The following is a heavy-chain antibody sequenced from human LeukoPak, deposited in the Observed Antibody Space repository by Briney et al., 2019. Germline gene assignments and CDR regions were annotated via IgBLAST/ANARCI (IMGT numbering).Heavy chain of an antibody. CDR1: GYTLTSYD. V-gene: IGHV1-8*01. J-gene: IGHJ4*02. D-gene: IGHD5-18*01. Sequence: GASVKVSCKASGYTLTSYDVNWVRQATGQGLEWMGWMNPNSGRTGYAQKFQGRVTITRNTSISTAYMELRSLNSDDTAVYYCARNLGGHSYGSDYWGQGTLVTVSS. CDR2: MNPNSGRT. CDR3: ARNLGGHSYGSDY.